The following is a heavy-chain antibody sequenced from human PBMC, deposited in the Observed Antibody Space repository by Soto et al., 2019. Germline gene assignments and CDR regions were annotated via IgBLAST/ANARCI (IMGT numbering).Heavy chain of an antibody. Sequence: SETLSLTCTVSGASISTDYWSWIRQPPGKGLEWIGYIYHSGSSNYNPSLKSRVTILVDTTKNQFFLKLSSVTAADTAVYYCARLHCIDTRCSGHYALDVWGQGTTVTVSS. D-gene: IGHD2-2*01. V-gene: IGHV4-59*08. CDR1: GASISTDY. J-gene: IGHJ6*02. CDR3: ARLHCIDTRCSGHYALDV. CDR2: IYHSGSS.